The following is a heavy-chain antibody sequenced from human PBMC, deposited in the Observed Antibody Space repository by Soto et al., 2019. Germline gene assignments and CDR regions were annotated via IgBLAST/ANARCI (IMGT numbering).Heavy chain of an antibody. V-gene: IGHV3-74*01. CDR3: TRDDSGLGIDY. D-gene: IGHD1-26*01. Sequence: GGSLRLSCEASGFNFRYFWMHWVCQPPGKGPEWVSNIPSDGRDVSYADSVRGRFTISRDDARNTLYWPMSDLRVEDTAIYYCTRDDSGLGIDYWGQGTQVTVS. CDR1: GFNFRYFW. J-gene: IGHJ4*02. CDR2: IPSDGRDV.